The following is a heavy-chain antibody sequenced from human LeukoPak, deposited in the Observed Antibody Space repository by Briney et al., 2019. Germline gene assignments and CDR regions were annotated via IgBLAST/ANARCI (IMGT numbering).Heavy chain of an antibody. Sequence: ASVKVSCKASGYTFTGYYMHWVRQAPGQGLEWMGWINPNTGGTNYAQKFQGRVTMTRDTSITTAYMELSSLTSDDTAVYYCARDPTTGTVADTTYWGQGTLVTVSS. CDR3: ARDPTTGTVADTTY. V-gene: IGHV1-2*02. CDR2: INPNTGGT. CDR1: GYTFTGYY. D-gene: IGHD6-19*01. J-gene: IGHJ4*02.